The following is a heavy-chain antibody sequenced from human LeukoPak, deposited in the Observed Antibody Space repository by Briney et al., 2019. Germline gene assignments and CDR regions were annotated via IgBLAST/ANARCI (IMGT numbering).Heavy chain of an antibody. D-gene: IGHD2-2*01. J-gene: IGHJ4*02. CDR1: GYTFTSYY. CDR3: ASGTTDIVVVPATLRNYYFDY. V-gene: IGHV1-46*01. CDR2: INPSGGST. Sequence: GASVKVSCKASGYTFTSYYMHWVRRAPGQGLEWMGIINPSGGSTSYAQKFQGRVTMTRDMSTSTVYMELSSLRSEDTAVYYCASGTTDIVVVPATLRNYYFDYWGQGTLVTVSS.